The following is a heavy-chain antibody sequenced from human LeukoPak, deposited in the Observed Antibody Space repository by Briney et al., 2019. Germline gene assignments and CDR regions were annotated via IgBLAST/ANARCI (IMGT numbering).Heavy chain of an antibody. V-gene: IGHV3-74*01. CDR3: ARVGPADTYYPSSGLDY. Sequence: GGSLRLSCAASGFTFSSYWMHWVRQAPGKGLVWVSRINSDGSSTSYADSVKGRFTISRDNSKNTLYLQMGSLRAEDMAVYYCARVGPADTYYPSSGLDYWGQGTLVTVSS. D-gene: IGHD3-22*01. CDR1: GFTFSSYW. CDR2: INSDGSST. J-gene: IGHJ4*02.